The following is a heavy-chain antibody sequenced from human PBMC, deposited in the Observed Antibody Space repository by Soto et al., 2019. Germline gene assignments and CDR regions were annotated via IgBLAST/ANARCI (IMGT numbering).Heavy chain of an antibody. CDR3: AREPLRKYCGGDCDPAFDY. D-gene: IGHD2-21*02. Sequence: ASVKVSCKASGGTFSSYAISWVRQAPGQGLEWMGGIIPIFGTANYAQKFQGRVTITADESTSTAYMELSSLRSEDTAVYYCAREPLRKYCGGDCDPAFDYWGQGTLVTVSS. CDR1: GGTFSSYA. V-gene: IGHV1-69*13. J-gene: IGHJ4*02. CDR2: IIPIFGTA.